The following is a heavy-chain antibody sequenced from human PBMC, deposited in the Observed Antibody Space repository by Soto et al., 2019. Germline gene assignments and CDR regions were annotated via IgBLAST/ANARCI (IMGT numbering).Heavy chain of an antibody. CDR2: INSDVSTT. Sequence: GGSLRLSCAASGFTCRSNWMHWVRQAPGKGLVWVSRINSDVSTTTYADSVKGRFTISRDNAKNTLYLQMNSLKAEDTAVYYCARDTTLSGTGRHFDCWGQGILVTVS. CDR3: ARDTTLSGTGRHFDC. CDR1: GFTCRSNW. J-gene: IGHJ4*02. V-gene: IGHV3-74*01. D-gene: IGHD3-10*01.